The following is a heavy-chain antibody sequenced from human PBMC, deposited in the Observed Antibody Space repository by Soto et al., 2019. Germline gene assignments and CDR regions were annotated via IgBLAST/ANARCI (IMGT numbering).Heavy chain of an antibody. CDR1: GYSFSTYW. V-gene: IGHV5-51*01. D-gene: IGHD1-26*01. Sequence: GESLKISCKASGYSFSTYWIAWVRQMPGKGLEWMGSIFPADSETRYSPSFQGQVTISADRSMSTAYLQWDNLKASDTAMYYCARQGVGASWGQGTPVTVSS. CDR2: IFPADSET. CDR3: ARQGVGAS. J-gene: IGHJ5*02.